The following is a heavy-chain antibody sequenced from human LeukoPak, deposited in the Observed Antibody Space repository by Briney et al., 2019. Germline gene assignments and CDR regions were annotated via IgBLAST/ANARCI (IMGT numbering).Heavy chain of an antibody. CDR2: IIPIFGTA. CDR3: ARLGYDILTGYYYIDY. D-gene: IGHD3-9*01. Sequence: GSSVTVSCTASGGTFSSYAISWVRQAPGQGLEWMGGIIPIFGTASYAQKFQGRVTITADESTSTAYMELSSLRSEDTAVHYCARLGYDILTGYYYIDYWGQGTLVTVSS. CDR1: GGTFSSYA. V-gene: IGHV1-69*01. J-gene: IGHJ4*02.